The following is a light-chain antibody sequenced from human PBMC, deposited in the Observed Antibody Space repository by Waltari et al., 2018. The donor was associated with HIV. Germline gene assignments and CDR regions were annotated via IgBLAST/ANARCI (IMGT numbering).Light chain of an antibody. J-gene: IGLJ2*01. CDR2: SNN. V-gene: IGLV1-44*01. CDR1: SSNIGSNT. Sequence: QSVLTQPPSASGTPGQRVTISCSGSSSNIGSNTVNWYQQLPGTAPKRLLYSNNQRPSGVPDRFSGSKSGTSASLAISGLQSEDEADYYCAAWDDSLNGPGVVFGGGTKLTVL. CDR3: AAWDDSLNGPGVV.